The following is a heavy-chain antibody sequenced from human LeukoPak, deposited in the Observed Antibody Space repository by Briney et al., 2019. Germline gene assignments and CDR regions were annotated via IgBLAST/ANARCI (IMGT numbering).Heavy chain of an antibody. CDR1: GFIFDEYG. V-gene: IGHV3-20*04. CDR3: TTDALPYSYGSGRLDY. Sequence: PGGALRLSCAASGFIFDEYGMSWVHQAPGKGLGWVAGISLNGGATGYADSVKGRFTISRDNAKNSLYLQMNTLRAEDTAVYYCTTDALPYSYGSGRLDYWGQGTLVTVSS. J-gene: IGHJ4*02. CDR2: ISLNGGAT. D-gene: IGHD3-10*01.